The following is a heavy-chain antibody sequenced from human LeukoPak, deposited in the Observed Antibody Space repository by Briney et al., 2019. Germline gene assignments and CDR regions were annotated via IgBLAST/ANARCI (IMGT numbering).Heavy chain of an antibody. CDR1: GFTFSSYW. D-gene: IGHD4-23*01. V-gene: IGHV3-7*01. CDR2: INRDGSEK. J-gene: IGHJ4*02. Sequence: GGSLRLSCAASGFTFSSYWMSWVRQAPGKGLEWVANINRDGSEKYYVDSVKGRFTISRDNAKNSLYLQMISLRAEDTAVYYCARDGDGGTLDYWGQGTLVTVSS. CDR3: ARDGDGGTLDY.